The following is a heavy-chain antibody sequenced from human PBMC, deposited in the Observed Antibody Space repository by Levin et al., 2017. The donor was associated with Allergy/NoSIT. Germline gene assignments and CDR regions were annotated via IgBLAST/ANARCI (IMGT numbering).Heavy chain of an antibody. D-gene: IGHD3-3*01. CDR3: ANSGNYDFSHYFDY. Sequence: GGSLRLSCAASGFTFSSYGMHWVRQAPGKGLEWVAVISYDGSNKYYADSVKGRFTISRDNSKNTLYLQMNSLRAEDTAVYYCANSGNYDFSHYFDYWGQGTLVTVSS. CDR2: ISYDGSNK. V-gene: IGHV3-30*18. J-gene: IGHJ4*02. CDR1: GFTFSSYG.